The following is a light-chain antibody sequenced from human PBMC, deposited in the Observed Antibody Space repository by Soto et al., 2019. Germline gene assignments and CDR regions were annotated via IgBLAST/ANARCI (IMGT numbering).Light chain of an antibody. CDR3: SSYAGSNNLYV. Sequence: QLVLTQPPSASGSPGQSVTISCTGTSSDVGGYTYVSWYQQHPGKAPKLMIYEVSKRPSGVPDRFSGSKSGNTASLTVSGLQAEDEADYYCSSYAGSNNLYVFGTGTKLTVL. CDR2: EVS. CDR1: SSDVGGYTY. J-gene: IGLJ1*01. V-gene: IGLV2-8*01.